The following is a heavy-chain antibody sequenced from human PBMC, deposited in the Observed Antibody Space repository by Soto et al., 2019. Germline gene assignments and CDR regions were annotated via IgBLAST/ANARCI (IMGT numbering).Heavy chain of an antibody. CDR2: VKGDGSST. CDR3: ASAIPASYGWDV. V-gene: IGHV3-74*01. J-gene: IGHJ6*02. Sequence: PGGSLRLSCVASEFTFSNHWMHWVRQGPGRGLVWVSRVKGDGSSTIYADSAKGRFTISRDNAKDTLYLQINSLRADDTAVYYCASAIPASYGWDVCSQGTTVTVSS. CDR1: EFTFSNHW.